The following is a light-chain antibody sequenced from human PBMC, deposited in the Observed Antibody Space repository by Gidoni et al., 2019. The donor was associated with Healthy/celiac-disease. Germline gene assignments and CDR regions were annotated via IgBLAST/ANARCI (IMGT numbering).Light chain of an antibody. Sequence: SYELTQPPSVSVSPGQTARITCSGDALPKQYAYWYQQKPGQAPVLVIYKDSVRPSGIPERFSGSSSGTTVTLTISGVQAEDEADYYCQSADSRGTYVVFGGGTKLTVL. CDR2: KDS. J-gene: IGLJ2*01. V-gene: IGLV3-25*03. CDR3: QSADSRGTYVV. CDR1: ALPKQY.